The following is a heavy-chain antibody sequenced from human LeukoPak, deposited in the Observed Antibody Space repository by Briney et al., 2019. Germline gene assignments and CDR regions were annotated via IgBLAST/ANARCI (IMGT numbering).Heavy chain of an antibody. CDR2: IYYSGST. D-gene: IGHD4-17*01. CDR3: ASGRENDYEDY. CDR1: GGSVSSGSYY. V-gene: IGHV4-61*01. J-gene: IGHJ4*02. Sequence: PSQTLSLTCTVSGGSVSSGSYYWSWIRQPPGKGLEWIGYIYYSGSTNYNPSLKSRVTISVDTSKNQFSLKLSSVTAADTVVYYCASGRENDYEDYWGQGTLVTVSS.